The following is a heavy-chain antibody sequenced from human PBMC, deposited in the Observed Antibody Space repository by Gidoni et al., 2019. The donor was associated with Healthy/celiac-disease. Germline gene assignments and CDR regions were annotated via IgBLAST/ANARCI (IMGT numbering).Heavy chain of an antibody. CDR1: GFTFSNAW. CDR2: IKSKTDGGTT. CDR3: TTDAAMITLGAFDI. V-gene: IGHV3-15*07. J-gene: IGHJ3*02. Sequence: EVQLVESGGGLVKPGGSLRLSCAASGFTFSNAWMNWVRQAPGKGLEWVGRIKSKTDGGTTDYAAPVKGRFTISRDDSKNTLYLQMNSLKTEDTAVYYCTTDAAMITLGAFDIWGQGTMVTVSS. D-gene: IGHD3-16*01.